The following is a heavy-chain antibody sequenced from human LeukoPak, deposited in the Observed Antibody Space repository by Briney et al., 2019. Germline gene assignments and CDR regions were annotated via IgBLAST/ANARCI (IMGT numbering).Heavy chain of an antibody. CDR2: ISRNSGSI. J-gene: IGHJ4*02. V-gene: IGHV3-9*01. Sequence: GGSLRLSCAASGFTFDDYAMHWVRQAPGKGLEWVSGISRNSGSIGYADSVKGRFTISRGNAKNSLYLQMNSLRAEDTALYYCVRDLGNWGQGTLVTVSS. CDR3: VRDLGN. D-gene: IGHD1-14*01. CDR1: GFTFDDYA.